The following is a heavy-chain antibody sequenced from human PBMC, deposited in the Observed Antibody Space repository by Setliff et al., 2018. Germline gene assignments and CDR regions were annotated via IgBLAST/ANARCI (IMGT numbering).Heavy chain of an antibody. CDR1: GGSISSHY. J-gene: IGHJ4*02. Sequence: SETLSLTCTVSGGSISSHYWSWIRQPPGEGLEWIGSIYYSGSTNYNPSLKSRVTISVDTSKNQFSLKLSSVTAADTAVYYCASPVGAHRGYWGQGTLVTVSS. D-gene: IGHD1-26*01. CDR3: ASPVGAHRGY. CDR2: IYYSGST. V-gene: IGHV4-59*11.